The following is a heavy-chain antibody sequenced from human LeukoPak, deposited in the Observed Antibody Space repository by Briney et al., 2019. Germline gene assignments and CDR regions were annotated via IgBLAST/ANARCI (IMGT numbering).Heavy chain of an antibody. J-gene: IGHJ4*02. D-gene: IGHD3-22*01. CDR1: GFTFSDYA. Sequence: GGSLRLSCVVSGFTFSDYAMSWVRRAPGKGLEWVSAITGSGQTKYYTDSVKGRFTMSRDNSKNTLYLHMNNLRDDDTAGYFCAKESLVVIESFFDIWGQGTLVLVSS. CDR3: AKESLVVIESFFDI. CDR2: ITGSGQTK. V-gene: IGHV3-23*01.